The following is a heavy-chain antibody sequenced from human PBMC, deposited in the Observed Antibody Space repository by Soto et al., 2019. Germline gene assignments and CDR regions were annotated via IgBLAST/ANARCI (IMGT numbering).Heavy chain of an antibody. D-gene: IGHD6-19*01. CDR1: GFTFSSYS. J-gene: IGHJ2*01. CDR3: ATDKLLNRQGMAVPGTQFFDL. CDR2: IISSSSYI. Sequence: PGGSLRLSCAASGFTFSSYSMNWVRQAPGKGLEWVSSIISSSSYIYYADSVNGRFTISRDNAKNTLYLQMNSLRAEDTALYYCATDKLLNRQGMAVPGTQFFDLWGRGTLVTVSS. V-gene: IGHV3-21*01.